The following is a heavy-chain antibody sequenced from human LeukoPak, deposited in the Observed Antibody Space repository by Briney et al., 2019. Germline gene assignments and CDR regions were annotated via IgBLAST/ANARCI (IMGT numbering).Heavy chain of an antibody. V-gene: IGHV3-74*01. D-gene: IGHD3-10*01. CDR1: GFTFSSYW. CDR3: AKAATYFYGSVTYDWFES. Sequence: GGSLRLSCEASGFTFSSYWMHWVRQVPGKGLMWVSRIESNGLTLYADSVRDRFTISRDNGKSTVYLQMNSLRVDDTAIYYCAKAATYFYGSVTYDWFESWGQGALVTVSS. CDR2: IESNGLT. J-gene: IGHJ5*01.